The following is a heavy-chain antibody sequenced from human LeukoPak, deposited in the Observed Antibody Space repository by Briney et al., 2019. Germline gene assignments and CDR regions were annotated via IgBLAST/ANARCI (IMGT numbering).Heavy chain of an antibody. Sequence: SESLSLTCTVSGGSISSYYWSWIRQPPGKGLEWIGYIYYSGSTNYNPSLKSRVTISVDTSKNQFSLKLSSVTAADTAVYYCARELYSSGWYSAWFDPWGQGTLVTVSS. V-gene: IGHV4-59*01. D-gene: IGHD6-19*01. CDR2: IYYSGST. CDR3: ARELYSSGWYSAWFDP. J-gene: IGHJ5*02. CDR1: GGSISSYY.